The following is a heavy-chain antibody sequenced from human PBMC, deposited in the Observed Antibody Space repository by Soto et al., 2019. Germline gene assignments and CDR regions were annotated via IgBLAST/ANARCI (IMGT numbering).Heavy chain of an antibody. J-gene: IGHJ4*02. V-gene: IGHV3-7*03. CDR2: MNEDGSER. CDR3: ARDRAYSRFDY. Sequence: PVGSLRLSCAVSGFSFSSAWMTLIRQAPGKGLERVAIMNEDGSERYYVDSVKGRFTISRDNAKNALFLQMNSLRVEDTAVYFCARDRAYSRFDYWGQGSLVTVSS. D-gene: IGHD4-4*01. CDR1: GFSFSSAW.